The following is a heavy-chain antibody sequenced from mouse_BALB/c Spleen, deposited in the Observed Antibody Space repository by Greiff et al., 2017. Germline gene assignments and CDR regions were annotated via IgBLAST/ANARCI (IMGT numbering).Heavy chain of an antibody. Sequence: VQLQQSGAELAKPGASVKMSCKASGYTFTSYWMHWVKQRPGQGLEWIGYINPSTGYTEYNQKFKDKATLTADKSSSTAYMQLSSLTSEDSAVYYCAMGGTRYFDVWGAGTTVTVSS. CDR3: AMGGTRYFDV. J-gene: IGHJ1*01. V-gene: IGHV1-7*01. CDR2: INPSTGYT. CDR1: GYTFTSYW. D-gene: IGHD3-3*01.